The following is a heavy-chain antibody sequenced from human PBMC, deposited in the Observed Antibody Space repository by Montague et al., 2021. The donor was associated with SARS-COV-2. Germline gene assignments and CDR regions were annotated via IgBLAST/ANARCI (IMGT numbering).Heavy chain of an antibody. CDR3: ARGDRTGWQTDY. V-gene: IGHV3-13*04. CDR2: INTAGDT. J-gene: IGHJ4*02. CDR1: GFTFSSYD. Sequence: SLRLSCAASGFTFSSYDMHWVRQATGKGLECVSIINTAGDTYHPGSVKGRFTISRDNAKNSLYLQMNSLRAGDTAVYYCARGDRTGWQTDYWGQGTLVTVSS. D-gene: IGHD6-19*01.